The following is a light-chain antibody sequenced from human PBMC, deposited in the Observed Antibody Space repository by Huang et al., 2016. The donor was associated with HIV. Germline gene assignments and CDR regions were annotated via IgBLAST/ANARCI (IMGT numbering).Light chain of an antibody. CDR3: QQSYSSPRVT. Sequence: DIQMTQSPSSLSAFVGDNVTITCRASQNINIHLNWYQLEPGKGPKILIYTTSNLYSGVPSRFSGSGSGTHFTLTINCLQPEDSATYSCQQSYSSPRVTFGPGT. CDR1: QNINIH. CDR2: TTS. J-gene: IGKJ3*01. V-gene: IGKV1-39*01.